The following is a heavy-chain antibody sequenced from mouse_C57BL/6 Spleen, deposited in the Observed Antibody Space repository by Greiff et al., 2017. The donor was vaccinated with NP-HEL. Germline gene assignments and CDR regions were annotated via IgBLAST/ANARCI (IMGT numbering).Heavy chain of an antibody. CDR3: ARHEEEAYYYGSRRGGYFDV. CDR1: GYTFTEYT. D-gene: IGHD1-1*01. CDR2: FYPGSGSI. V-gene: IGHV1-62-2*01. J-gene: IGHJ1*03. Sequence: VKLQQSGAELVKPGASVKLSCKASGYTFTEYTIHWVKQRSGQGLEWIGWFYPGSGSIKYNEKFKDKATLTADKSSSTVYMELSRLTSEDSAVYFCARHEEEAYYYGSRRGGYFDVWGTGTTVTVSS.